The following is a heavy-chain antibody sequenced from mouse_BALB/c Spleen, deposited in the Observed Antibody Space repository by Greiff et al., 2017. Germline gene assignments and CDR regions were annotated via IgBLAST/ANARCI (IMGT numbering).Heavy chain of an antibody. CDR3: TRSDYDYMTWFAY. Sequence: VQLQQSGTVLARPGASVKMSCKASGYTFTSYWMHWVKQRPGQGLEWIGAIYPGNSDTSYNQKFKGKAKLTAVTSTSTAYMELSSLTNEDSAVYYCTRSDYDYMTWFAYWGQGTLVTVSA. CDR1: GYTFTSYW. CDR2: IYPGNSDT. V-gene: IGHV1-5*01. J-gene: IGHJ3*01. D-gene: IGHD2-4*01.